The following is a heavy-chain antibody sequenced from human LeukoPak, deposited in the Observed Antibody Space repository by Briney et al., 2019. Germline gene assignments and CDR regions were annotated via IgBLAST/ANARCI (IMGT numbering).Heavy chain of an antibody. V-gene: IGHV1-2*06. CDR3: ARARGASSIAAAGTLTF. CDR1: GYTFTGYY. CDR2: INPNSGGT. J-gene: IGHJ3*01. D-gene: IGHD6-13*01. Sequence: GASVKVSCKASGYTFTGYYMHWVRQAPGQGLEWMGRINPNSGGTNYAQKFQGRVTMTRDTSISTAYMELSSLRSEDTAVYYCARARGASSIAAAGTLTFWGQGTMVTVSS.